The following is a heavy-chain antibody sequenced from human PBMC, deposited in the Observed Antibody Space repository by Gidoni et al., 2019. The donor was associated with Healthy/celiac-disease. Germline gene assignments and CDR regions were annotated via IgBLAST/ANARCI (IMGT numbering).Heavy chain of an antibody. CDR2: ITHSGST. Sequence: QLQLQQWGAGLLQPSETLSLTCAVYGGSCSGYYWSWIRQPPGKGLEWIGEITHSGSTNYNPSLKSRVTISVDTSKNQFSLKLSSVTAADTAVYYCAGGRVLDVWGQGTTVTVSS. V-gene: IGHV4-34*01. CDR3: AGGRVLDV. J-gene: IGHJ6*02. CDR1: GGSCSGYY.